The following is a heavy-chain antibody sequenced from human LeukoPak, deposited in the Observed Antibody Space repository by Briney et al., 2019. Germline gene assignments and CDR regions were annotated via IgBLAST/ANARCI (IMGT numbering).Heavy chain of an antibody. Sequence: ASVKVSCKASGGTFSSYAISWVRQAPGQGLEWMGRIIPILGIANYAQKFQGRVTITADKSTSTAYMELSSLRSEDTAVYYCARDPDYYDSSGYSDHWGQGTLVTVSS. CDR3: ARDPDYYDSSGYSDH. J-gene: IGHJ4*02. D-gene: IGHD3-22*01. CDR2: IIPILGIA. CDR1: GGTFSSYA. V-gene: IGHV1-69*04.